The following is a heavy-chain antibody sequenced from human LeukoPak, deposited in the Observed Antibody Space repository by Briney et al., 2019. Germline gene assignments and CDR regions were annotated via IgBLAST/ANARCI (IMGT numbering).Heavy chain of an antibody. CDR1: GYTFTNYW. CDR3: ARHTGEGSHFQH. Sequence: GESLKVSCKASGYTFTNYWIGWVRQMPGKGLEWMGIIYPGDSDTRYSPSFRGQVIISADKSIRTAYLQWTSLKASDTAMYYCARHTGEGSHFQHWGQGSLVTVSS. CDR2: IYPGDSDT. J-gene: IGHJ1*01. D-gene: IGHD3-16*01. V-gene: IGHV5-51*01.